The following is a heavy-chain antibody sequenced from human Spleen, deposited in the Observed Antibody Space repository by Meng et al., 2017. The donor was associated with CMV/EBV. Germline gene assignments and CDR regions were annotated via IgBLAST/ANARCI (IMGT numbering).Heavy chain of an antibody. CDR3: TRVDDSSGYYWGAAFDI. D-gene: IGHD3-22*01. CDR1: GFTFGAYA. Sequence: GESLKISCTASGFTFGAYAMSWVCQAPGKGLERVGFIRSKAYGGTTEYAASVKGRFTISRDDSKSIAYLQMNSLKTEDTAVYYCTRVDDSSGYYWGAAFDIWGQGTMVTVSS. V-gene: IGHV3-49*04. J-gene: IGHJ3*02. CDR2: IRSKAYGGTT.